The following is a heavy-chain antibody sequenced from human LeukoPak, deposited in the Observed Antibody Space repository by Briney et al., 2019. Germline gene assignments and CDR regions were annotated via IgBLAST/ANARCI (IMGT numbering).Heavy chain of an antibody. CDR3: ARCGPYSSSWPDYYYYGMDV. CDR2: INAGNGNT. V-gene: IGHV1-3*01. Sequence: ASVKVSCKASGYTFTSYAMHWVRQAPGQRLEWMGWINAGNGNTKYSRKFQGRVTITRDTSASTAYMELSSLRSEDTAVYYCARCGPYSSSWPDYYYYGMDVWGQGTTVTVSS. CDR1: GYTFTSYA. J-gene: IGHJ6*02. D-gene: IGHD6-13*01.